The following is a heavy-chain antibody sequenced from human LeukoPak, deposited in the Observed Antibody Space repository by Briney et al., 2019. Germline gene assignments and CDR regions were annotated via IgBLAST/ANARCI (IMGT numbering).Heavy chain of an antibody. D-gene: IGHD4-23*01. V-gene: IGHV3-74*01. CDR3: ARDRNSFES. Sequence: PGGSLRLYCAASGVTLSSYWMHWGRQAPGLWLVWVSGIKSDGSSTIYADSVKGRFTISRDNAKNTLYLQMNSLRAEDTAVYYCARDRNSFESWGQGTLVTVSS. J-gene: IGHJ5*01. CDR2: IKSDGSST. CDR1: GVTLSSYW.